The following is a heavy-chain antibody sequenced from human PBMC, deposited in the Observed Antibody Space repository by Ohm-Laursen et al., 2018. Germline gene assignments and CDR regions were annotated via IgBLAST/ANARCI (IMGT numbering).Heavy chain of an antibody. Sequence: SETLSLTCTVSGGSISNYYWSWIRQPPGKGLEWIGHIYYSVRTNYNPSLKSRVTISVDTSKNLFSLKLSSVTAADTAVYYCARGRDYFNDDLKELIDYWGQGTLVTVSS. CDR2: IYYSVRT. CDR1: GGSISNYY. J-gene: IGHJ4*02. V-gene: IGHV4-59*01. CDR3: ARGRDYFNDDLKELIDY. D-gene: IGHD2/OR15-2a*01.